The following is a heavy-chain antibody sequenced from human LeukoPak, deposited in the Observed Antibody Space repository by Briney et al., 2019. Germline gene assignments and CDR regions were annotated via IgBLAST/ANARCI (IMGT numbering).Heavy chain of an antibody. CDR3: ARHYYDTSGYYPWYFDY. J-gene: IGHJ4*02. CDR2: IYYSGST. V-gene: IGHV4-39*01. D-gene: IGHD3-22*01. Sequence: TSSETLSLTCTVSAASLSSTTYYCGWLRQPPGKGLEWIGSIYYSGSTYNNQSLKSRVTISVDTSKNQFSLKLTSVTAADTAVYYCARHYYDTSGYYPWYFDYWGQGTLVTVSS. CDR1: AASLSSTTYY.